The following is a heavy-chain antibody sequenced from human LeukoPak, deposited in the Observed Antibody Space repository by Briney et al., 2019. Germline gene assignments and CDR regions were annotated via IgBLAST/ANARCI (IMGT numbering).Heavy chain of an antibody. CDR3: ARVWAAGDAFDI. CDR2: IYYSGTT. J-gene: IGHJ3*02. V-gene: IGHV4-61*01. Sequence: PSEALSLTCSVSGGSVSSSNYYWSWIRQPPGKALDWVGYIYYSGTTKYNPSLKSRVTISVDTSKNQFSQRLNSVTAADTAVYYCARVWAAGDAFDIWGQGTVVTVSS. CDR1: GGSVSSSNYY. D-gene: IGHD6-25*01.